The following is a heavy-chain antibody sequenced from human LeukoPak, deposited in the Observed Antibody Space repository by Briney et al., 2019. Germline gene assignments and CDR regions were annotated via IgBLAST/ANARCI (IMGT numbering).Heavy chain of an antibody. J-gene: IGHJ4*02. D-gene: IGHD6-6*01. CDR2: THSSGNT. Sequence: SQTLSLTCTVSGGSIRSGSYFWSWIRQPAGKGLEWIGRTHSSGNTDYNPSLKSRVTILVDTSKNQFSLKLSSVTAADTAVYYCASNGGSSSFYYWGQGTLVTVSS. CDR1: GGSIRSGSYF. V-gene: IGHV4-61*02. CDR3: ASNGGSSSFYY.